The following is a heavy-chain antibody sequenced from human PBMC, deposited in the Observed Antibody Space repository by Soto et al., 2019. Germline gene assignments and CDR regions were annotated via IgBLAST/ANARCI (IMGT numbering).Heavy chain of an antibody. CDR3: ARGFQIFGLVKKIDP. J-gene: IGHJ5*02. V-gene: IGHV1-8*01. Sequence: QVQLVQSGAEVKKPGASVTVSCQASGYTFTNYEINWVRQAPGQGLEWLGWISPSSGNTGYPQKFQGRLSMPRNNSMNTAYMELSSLTSDDTAVYYCARGFQIFGLVKKIDPWGQGTLVIVSS. CDR1: GYTFTNYE. D-gene: IGHD3-3*01. CDR2: ISPSSGNT.